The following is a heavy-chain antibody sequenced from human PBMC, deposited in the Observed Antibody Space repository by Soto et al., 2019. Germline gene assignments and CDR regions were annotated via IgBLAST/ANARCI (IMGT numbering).Heavy chain of an antibody. V-gene: IGHV4-39*01. CDR2: IYYSGST. CDR3: ARLPSGYYSKSRLGYYFDY. CDR1: GGSISSSSYY. J-gene: IGHJ4*02. Sequence: SETLSLTCTVSGGSISSSSYYWGWIRQPPGKGLEWIGSIYYSGSTYYNPSLKSRVTISVDTSKNQFSLKLSSVTAADTAVYYCARLPSGYYSKSRLGYYFDYWGQGTLVTVSS. D-gene: IGHD3-3*01.